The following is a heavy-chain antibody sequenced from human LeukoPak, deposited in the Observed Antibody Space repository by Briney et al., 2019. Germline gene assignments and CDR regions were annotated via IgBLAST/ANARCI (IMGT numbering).Heavy chain of an antibody. CDR2: FSTSSTYI. J-gene: IGHJ6*02. Sequence: PGGSLRLSCAASGFTFSSYTMNWVRQPPGKGLEWVSSFSTSSTYIYYADSVKGRFTISRDNAKNSLYLQMNSLRAEDTAVYYCARSHDNSGYFFYYGLDVWGQGTTVTVSS. CDR3: ARSHDNSGYFFYYGLDV. D-gene: IGHD3-22*01. CDR1: GFTFSSYT. V-gene: IGHV3-21*01.